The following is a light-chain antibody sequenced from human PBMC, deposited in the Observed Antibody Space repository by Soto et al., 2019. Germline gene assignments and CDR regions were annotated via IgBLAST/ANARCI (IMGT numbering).Light chain of an antibody. CDR3: QQYDNLPLT. Sequence: DIQMTQSPSSLSASVGDRVTITCQASQDISNYLNWYQQKRGKAPKLLIYDASNLETGVPSRFSGSGSGTDFTFTISSLKPEDIETYYCQQYDNLPLTFGGGTKVDIK. V-gene: IGKV1-33*01. J-gene: IGKJ4*01. CDR1: QDISNY. CDR2: DAS.